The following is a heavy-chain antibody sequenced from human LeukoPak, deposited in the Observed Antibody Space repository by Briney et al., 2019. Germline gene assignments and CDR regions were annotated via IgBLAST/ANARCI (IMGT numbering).Heavy chain of an antibody. V-gene: IGHV3-23*01. CDR2: ISGSGGST. Sequence: GGSLRLSCAASGFTFSSYAMSWVRQAPGKGLEWVSGISGSGGSTYYADSVKGRFTISRDNSKNTLYLQMNSLRAEDTAIYYCAKGSDRYGDYEYFDYWGQGTLVTVSS. CDR1: GFTFSSYA. D-gene: IGHD4-17*01. J-gene: IGHJ4*02. CDR3: AKGSDRYGDYEYFDY.